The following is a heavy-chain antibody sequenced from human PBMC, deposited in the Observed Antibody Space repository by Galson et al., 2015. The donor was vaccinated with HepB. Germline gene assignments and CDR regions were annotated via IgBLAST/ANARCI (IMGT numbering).Heavy chain of an antibody. CDR3: ARGALVVVVNATQNNWFDP. J-gene: IGHJ5*02. CDR1: GYTFSSYS. CDR2: ISPYNRDT. Sequence: QSGAEVKKPGESLKTSCKASGYTFSSYSITWVRQAPGQGLEWVGWISPYNRDTNYARKLQGRVTMTTDTSTNTAYMELRSLRSDDTAVYYCARGALVVVVNATQNNWFDPWGQGTPVTVSS. V-gene: IGHV1-18*01. D-gene: IGHD2-15*01.